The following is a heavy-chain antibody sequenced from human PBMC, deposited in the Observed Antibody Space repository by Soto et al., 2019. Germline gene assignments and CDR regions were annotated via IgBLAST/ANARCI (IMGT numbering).Heavy chain of an antibody. Sequence: PSETLSLTCTVSGGSISSYYWSWIRQPPGKGLEWIGENNHSGSTNYNPSLKSRVTISVDTSKNQFYMKLSSVTAADTAVYYCARVFTVTAFFDYWGQGTLVTVSS. J-gene: IGHJ4*02. CDR3: ARVFTVTAFFDY. CDR1: GGSISSYY. D-gene: IGHD4-17*01. CDR2: NNHSGST. V-gene: IGHV4-34*01.